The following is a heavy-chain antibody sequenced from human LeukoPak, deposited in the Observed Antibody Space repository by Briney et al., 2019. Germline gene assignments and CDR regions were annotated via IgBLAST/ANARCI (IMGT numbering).Heavy chain of an antibody. CDR1: GGSISSSNW. V-gene: IGHV4-4*02. CDR3: ARTQWRREYYFDY. D-gene: IGHD6-19*01. Sequence: PSGTLSLTCAVSGGSISSSNWWSWVRQPPGKGLEWIGEVYHSGSTNYNPSLKSRVTISVDKSKNQFSLKLSSVTAADTAVYYCARTQWRREYYFDYWGQGTLVTVSS. J-gene: IGHJ4*02. CDR2: VYHSGST.